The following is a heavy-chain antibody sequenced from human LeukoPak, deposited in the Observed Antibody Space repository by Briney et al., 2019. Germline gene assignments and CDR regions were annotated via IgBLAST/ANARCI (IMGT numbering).Heavy chain of an antibody. CDR1: EFIFDDYA. D-gene: IGHD3-16*01. CDR2: ISWNSGSI. J-gene: IGHJ2*01. Sequence: PGRSLRLSCAASEFIFDDYAMHWVRQAPGKGLEWVSGISWNSGSIGYADSVKGRFTISRDNAKNSLYLQMISLRAEDTAFYYCTKDVFDFGGYFDLWGRGTLVTVSS. CDR3: TKDVFDFGGYFDL. V-gene: IGHV3-9*01.